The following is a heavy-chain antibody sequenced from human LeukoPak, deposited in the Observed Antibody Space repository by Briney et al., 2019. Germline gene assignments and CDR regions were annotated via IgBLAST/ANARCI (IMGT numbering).Heavy chain of an antibody. CDR2: ISYDGSSK. V-gene: IGHV3-30*18. Sequence: GRSLRVSCAASGFTFSSFGMHWVRQAPGKGLEWVAVISYDGSSKYYRDSVEGRFTISRDNSRSTLFLQMNSLRIEDTAVYYCAKAAGASFDHWGQGILVTVSS. CDR1: GFTFSSFG. J-gene: IGHJ4*02. CDR3: AKAAGASFDH. D-gene: IGHD3-10*01.